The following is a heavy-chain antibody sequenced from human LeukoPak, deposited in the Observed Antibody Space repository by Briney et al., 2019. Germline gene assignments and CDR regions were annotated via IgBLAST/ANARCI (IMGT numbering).Heavy chain of an antibody. D-gene: IGHD3-22*01. CDR2: IYTSGST. CDR1: GGSISSYY. Sequence: PSETLSLTCTVSGGSISSYYWSWIRQPAGKGLEWIGRIYTSGSTNCNPSLKSRVTMSVDTSKNQFSLKLSSVTAADTAVYYCARDQPDYYDSSGYNWFDPWGQGTLVTVSS. J-gene: IGHJ5*02. CDR3: ARDQPDYYDSSGYNWFDP. V-gene: IGHV4-4*07.